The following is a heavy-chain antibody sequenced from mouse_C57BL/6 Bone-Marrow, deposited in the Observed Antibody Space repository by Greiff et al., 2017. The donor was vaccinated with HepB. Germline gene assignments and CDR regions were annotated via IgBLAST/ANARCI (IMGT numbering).Heavy chain of an antibody. J-gene: IGHJ4*01. V-gene: IGHV5-9-1*02. CDR2: ISSGGDYI. CDR1: GFTFSSYA. D-gene: IGHD2-5*01. Sequence: EVKLVESGEGLVKPGGSLKLSCAASGFTFSSYAMSWVRQTPEKRLEWVAYISSGGDYIYYADTVKGRFTISRDNARNTLYLQMSSLKSEDTAMYYCTRDRDYYSNYYAMDYWGQGTSVTVSS. CDR3: TRDRDYYSNYYAMDY.